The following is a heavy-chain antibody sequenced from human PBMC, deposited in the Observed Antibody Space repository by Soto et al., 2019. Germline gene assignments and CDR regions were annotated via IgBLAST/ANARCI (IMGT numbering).Heavy chain of an antibody. J-gene: IGHJ6*02. CDR3: TTDIVVVPAAMLSYYYYGMDV. V-gene: IGHV3-15*07. CDR2: IKSKTDGGTT. CDR1: GFTFSNAW. Sequence: GGSLRLSCAASGFTFSNAWMNWVRQAPGKGLEWVGRIKSKTDGGTTDYAAPVKGRFTISRDDSKNTLYLQMNSLKTEDTAVYYFTTDIVVVPAAMLSYYYYGMDVWGQGTTVTVSS. D-gene: IGHD2-2*01.